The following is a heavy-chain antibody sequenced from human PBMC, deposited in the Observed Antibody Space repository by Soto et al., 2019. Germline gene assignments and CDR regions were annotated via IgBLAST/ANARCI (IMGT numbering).Heavy chain of an antibody. J-gene: IGHJ4*02. CDR1: GDSISAYS. V-gene: IGHV4-59*01. D-gene: IGHD5-12*01. Sequence: QVQLQVSAPGLVKPSETLSLTCTVSGDSISAYSWSWVRQPPGKGLEWIGNIHYNGNTKYNPSLKSRASMSVDTSKTQFSLRLISVTAADTAKYFCAREGNLGRWLQPLDFGGQGTLVTVSS. CDR2: IHYNGNT. CDR3: AREGNLGRWLQPLDF.